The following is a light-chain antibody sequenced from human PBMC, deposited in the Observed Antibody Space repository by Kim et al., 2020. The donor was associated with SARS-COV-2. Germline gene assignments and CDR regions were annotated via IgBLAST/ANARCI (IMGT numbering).Light chain of an antibody. Sequence: SPGERATRSCRASQSVSSNLVWYQQKPGQAPRLLIYGASTRATGIPARFSGSGSGTEFTLTISSLQSEDFAVYYCHQYNNWPYTFGQGTKLEI. CDR3: HQYNNWPYT. V-gene: IGKV3-15*01. J-gene: IGKJ2*01. CDR2: GAS. CDR1: QSVSSN.